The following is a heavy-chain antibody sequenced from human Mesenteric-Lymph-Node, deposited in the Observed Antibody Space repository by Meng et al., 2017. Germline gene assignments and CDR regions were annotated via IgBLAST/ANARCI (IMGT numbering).Heavy chain of an antibody. J-gene: IGHJ4*02. V-gene: IGHV4-4*02. CDR2: IYHSGST. Sequence: VQLQESGPGLVKPSATLSLTRAVSGGSLRSRNWWSWVRQPPGKGLEWIGEIYHSGSTSYNPSLKSRVTISVDESKNQFSLRLSSVTAADTAVYHCARVGAYCGGDCYHPRWGQGTLVTVSS. CDR3: ARVGAYCGGDCYHPR. CDR1: GGSLRSRNW. D-gene: IGHD2-21*02.